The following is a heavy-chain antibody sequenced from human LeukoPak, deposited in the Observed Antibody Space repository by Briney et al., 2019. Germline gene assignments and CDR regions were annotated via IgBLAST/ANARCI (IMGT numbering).Heavy chain of an antibody. CDR1: GGTFSSYA. CDR2: IIPIFGTA. J-gene: IGHJ6*03. V-gene: IGHV1-69*01. D-gene: IGHD3-10*01. Sequence: SVKVSCKASGGTFSSYAISWVRQAPGQWLEWMGGIIPIFGTANYAQKFQGRVTITADESTSTAYMELSSLRSEDTAVYYCARGSDGSGSYGSFYYYMDVWGKGTTVTVSS. CDR3: ARGSDGSGSYGSFYYYMDV.